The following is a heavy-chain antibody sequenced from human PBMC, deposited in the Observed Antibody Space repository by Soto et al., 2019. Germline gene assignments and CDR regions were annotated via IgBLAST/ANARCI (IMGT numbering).Heavy chain of an antibody. Sequence: GSGPTLVNPTQTLTLTCTFSGFSLSTSGMCVSWIRQPPGKALEWLALIDWDDDKYYSTSLKTRLTISKDTSKNQVVLTMTNMDPVDTATYYCARMSSGDYGYSPHDAFDIWGQGTMVTVSS. CDR3: ARMSSGDYGYSPHDAFDI. J-gene: IGHJ3*02. D-gene: IGHD3-10*01. CDR2: IDWDDDK. V-gene: IGHV2-70*01. CDR1: GFSLSTSGMC.